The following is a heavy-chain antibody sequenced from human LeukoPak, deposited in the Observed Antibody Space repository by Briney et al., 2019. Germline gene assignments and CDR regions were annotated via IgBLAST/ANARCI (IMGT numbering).Heavy chain of an antibody. CDR2: ISWNSGSI. J-gene: IGHJ4*02. V-gene: IGHV3-9*03. CDR1: GFTFDDYA. D-gene: IGHD2-2*01. CDR3: AKGYCSSTSCYLDY. Sequence: GRSLRLSCAASGFTFDDYAMHWVRQAPGKGLEWVSGISWNSGSIGYADSVKGRFTISRGNAKNSLYLQMNSLRAEDMALYYCAKGYCSSTSCYLDYWGQGTLVTVSS.